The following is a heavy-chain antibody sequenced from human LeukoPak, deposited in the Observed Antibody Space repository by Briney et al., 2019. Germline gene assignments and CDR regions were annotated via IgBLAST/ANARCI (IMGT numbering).Heavy chain of an antibody. CDR3: AREAVTVYYDSSGYTFDY. J-gene: IGHJ4*02. D-gene: IGHD3-22*01. CDR1: GFTFSSYA. CDR2: ISSSGSTI. V-gene: IGHV3-48*04. Sequence: ETGGSLRLSCAASGFTFSSYAMSWVRQAPGKGPEWVSYISSSGSTIYYADSVKGRFTISRDNAKNSLYLQMNSLRAEDTAVYYCAREAVTVYYDSSGYTFDYWGQGTLVTVSS.